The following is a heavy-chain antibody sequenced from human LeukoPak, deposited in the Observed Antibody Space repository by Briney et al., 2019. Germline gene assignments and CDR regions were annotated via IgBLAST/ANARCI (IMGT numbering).Heavy chain of an antibody. CDR1: GYTFTDYY. D-gene: IGHD3-16*01. Sequence: ASVKVSCKVSGYTFTDYYVHWVQQAPGKGLEWMGLVDPEDGETIYAEKFQGRVTITADTSTDTAYMELSSLRSEDTAVYYCAMLVGENWFDPWGQGTLVTVSS. CDR2: VDPEDGET. CDR3: AMLVGENWFDP. V-gene: IGHV1-69-2*01. J-gene: IGHJ5*02.